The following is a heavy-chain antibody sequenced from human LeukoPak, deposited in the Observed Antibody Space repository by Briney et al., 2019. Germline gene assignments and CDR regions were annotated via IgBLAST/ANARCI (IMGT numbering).Heavy chain of an antibody. CDR3: ARGPNYYDSSGYYCY. CDR2: ISAYNGNT. CDR1: GYTFTSYG. Sequence: GASVKVSCKASGYTFTSYGIGWVRQAPGQGLEWMGWISAYNGNTNYAQKLQGRVTMTTDASTSTAYMELRSLRSDDTAVYYCARGPNYYDSSGYYCYWGQGTLVTVSS. J-gene: IGHJ4*02. D-gene: IGHD3-22*01. V-gene: IGHV1-18*01.